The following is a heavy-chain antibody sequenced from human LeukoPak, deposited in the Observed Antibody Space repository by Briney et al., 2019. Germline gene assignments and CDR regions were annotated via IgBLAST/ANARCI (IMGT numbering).Heavy chain of an antibody. J-gene: IGHJ4*02. CDR1: GYTLTELS. D-gene: IGHD3-3*01. CDR2: FDPEDGET. CDR3: ATDTYYDFWSGYPRY. V-gene: IGHV1-24*01. Sequence: ASVKVSCKVSGYTLTELSMHWVRQAPGKGLEWMGGFDPEDGETIYAQKFQGRVTMTEDTSTDTAYMELSSLRSEDTAVYYCATDTYYDFWSGYPRYWGQGTLVTVSS.